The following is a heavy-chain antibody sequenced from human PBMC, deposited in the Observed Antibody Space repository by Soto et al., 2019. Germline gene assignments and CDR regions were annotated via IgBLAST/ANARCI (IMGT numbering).Heavy chain of an antibody. D-gene: IGHD5-18*01. V-gene: IGHV4-30-4*01. Sequence: PSETLSLTCNVSGGSISSGDYYWTWIRQSPGKGLEWIGYIYYTGSTFYSPPLKSRVTISLDTSENHFSLDMNSVTAADTAVYFCARVSGHNTGYYSVYFMDVWGQGTTVTVSS. J-gene: IGHJ6*02. CDR2: IYYTGST. CDR1: GGSISSGDYY. CDR3: ARVSGHNTGYYSVYFMDV.